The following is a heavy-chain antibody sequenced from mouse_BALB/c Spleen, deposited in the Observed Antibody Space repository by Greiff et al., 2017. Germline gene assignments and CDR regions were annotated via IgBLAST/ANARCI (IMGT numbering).Heavy chain of an antibody. V-gene: IGHV1S22*01. CDR1: GYTFTSYW. D-gene: IGHD1-1*01. CDR3: TRAYGSSYAMDY. CDR2: IYPGSGST. Sequence: LQQPGSELVRPGASVKLSCKASGYTFTSYWMHWVKQRHGQGLEWIGNIYPGSGSTNYDEKFKSKGTLTVDTSSSTAYMHLSSLTSEDSAVYYCTRAYGSSYAMDYWGQGTSVTVSS. J-gene: IGHJ4*01.